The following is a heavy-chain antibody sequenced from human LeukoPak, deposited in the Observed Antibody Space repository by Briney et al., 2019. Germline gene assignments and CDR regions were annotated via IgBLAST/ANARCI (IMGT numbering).Heavy chain of an antibody. J-gene: IGHJ6*02. CDR1: GFTVSSNY. D-gene: IGHD3-9*01. CDR3: AKDMGMNYDILTGYGSTPFLYGMDV. V-gene: IGHV3-53*05. Sequence: GGSLRLSCAASGFTVSSNYMSWVRQAPGKGLEWVSVIYSGGSTYYADSVKGRFTISRDNSKNTLYLQMNSLRAEDTAVYYCAKDMGMNYDILTGYGSTPFLYGMDVWGQGTTITVSS. CDR2: IYSGGST.